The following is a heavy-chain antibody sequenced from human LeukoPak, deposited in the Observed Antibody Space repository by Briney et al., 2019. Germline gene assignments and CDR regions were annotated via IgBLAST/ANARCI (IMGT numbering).Heavy chain of an antibody. Sequence: GGSLRLSRAASGFTFSRYGMQWVRQAPGKGREWVTSIRYDASDKYYAESVKGRFTISRDNSKSTLYLQMNSLRSDDKAVYYCVKDRSPEQWLVVNAFDNWGQGTMVTVSS. J-gene: IGHJ3*02. CDR1: GFTFSRYG. D-gene: IGHD6-19*01. V-gene: IGHV3-30*02. CDR2: IRYDASDK. CDR3: VKDRSPEQWLVVNAFDN.